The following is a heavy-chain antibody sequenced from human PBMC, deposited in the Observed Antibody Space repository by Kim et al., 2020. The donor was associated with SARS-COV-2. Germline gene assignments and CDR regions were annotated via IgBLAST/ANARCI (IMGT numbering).Heavy chain of an antibody. CDR2: IFYSGSS. V-gene: IGHV4-39*01. CDR1: GDSISSSNYY. CDR3: ARRIRYSDILTGYYDY. Sequence: SETLSLTCTVSGDSISSSNYYWGWIRQPPGKGLEWIGSIFYSGSSHYNPSLKSRVTMSVDTSMNQFSLKLSSVTAADTAVYYCARRIRYSDILTGYYDYWGQGTLVTVSS. D-gene: IGHD3-9*01. J-gene: IGHJ4*02.